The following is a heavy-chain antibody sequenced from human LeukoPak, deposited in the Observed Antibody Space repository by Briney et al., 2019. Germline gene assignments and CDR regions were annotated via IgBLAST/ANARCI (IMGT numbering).Heavy chain of an antibody. J-gene: IGHJ4*02. Sequence: GGSLKLSCTASGFTFGHFAMSWVRQAPGKGLEWIGFIRMKAFGGTAEYAASVKGRFAISRDDSNSIAYLQMDSLKTEDTGIYYCVRSHDSWGQGTLVIVSS. D-gene: IGHD3-10*01. V-gene: IGHV3-49*04. CDR3: VRSHDS. CDR1: GFTFGHFA. CDR2: IRMKAFGGTA.